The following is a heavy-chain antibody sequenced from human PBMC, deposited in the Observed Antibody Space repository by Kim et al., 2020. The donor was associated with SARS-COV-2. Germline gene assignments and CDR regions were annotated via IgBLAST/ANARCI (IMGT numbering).Heavy chain of an antibody. D-gene: IGHD2-8*02. CDR1: GGSISSYY. CDR3: AREVRWGTQFDY. CDR2: IYYSGST. J-gene: IGHJ4*02. Sequence: SETLSLTCTVSGGSISSYYWSWIRQPPGKGLEWIGYIYYSGSTNYNPSLKSRVTISVDTSKNQFSLKLSSVTAADTAVYYCAREVRWGTQFDYWGQGTLVTVSS. V-gene: IGHV4-59*01.